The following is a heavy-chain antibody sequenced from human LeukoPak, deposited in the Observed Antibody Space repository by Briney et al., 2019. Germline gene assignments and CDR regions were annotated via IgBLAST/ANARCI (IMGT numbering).Heavy chain of an antibody. Sequence: GGSLRLSCAASGFTFSNYAMSWVRQAPGKGLEWVSVISASDGDTDYADSVKGRFTISRDNSKNTLYLQMNSLRAEDTAVYYCAKDLVSFWYPTFDYWGQGTLVTVSS. CDR3: AKDLVSFWYPTFDY. CDR1: GFTFSNYA. CDR2: ISASDGDT. J-gene: IGHJ4*02. D-gene: IGHD6-13*01. V-gene: IGHV3-23*01.